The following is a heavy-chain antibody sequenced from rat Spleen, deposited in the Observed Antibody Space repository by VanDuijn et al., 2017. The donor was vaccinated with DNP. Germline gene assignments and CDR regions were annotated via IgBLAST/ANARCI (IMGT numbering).Heavy chain of an antibody. CDR3: TTEGDISSYWYFDF. CDR1: GFTFSDYH. V-gene: IGHV5S10*01. Sequence: EVQLVESGGGLVQPGRSLKLSCVVSGFTFSDYHMAWVRQAPKKGLEWVATIIYDGSRTSYRDSVKGRFTISRDNAKSSLYLQMDSLRSEDTATYYCTTEGDISSYWYFDFWGPGTMVTVSS. D-gene: IGHD4-1*01. J-gene: IGHJ1*01. CDR2: IIYDGSRT.